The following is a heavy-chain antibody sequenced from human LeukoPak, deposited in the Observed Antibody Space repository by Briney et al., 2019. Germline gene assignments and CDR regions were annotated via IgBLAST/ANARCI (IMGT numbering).Heavy chain of an antibody. CDR1: GFTFSGYA. J-gene: IGHJ4*02. CDR2: ISSNGGST. CDR3: ARRSSGWYYFDY. V-gene: IGHV3-64*01. Sequence: PGGSLRLSCAASGFTFSGYAMHWVRQAPGKGLEYVSAISSNGGSTYYANSVKGRFTTSRDNSKNTLYLQMGSLRAEDMAVYYCARRSSGWYYFDYWGQGTLVTVSS. D-gene: IGHD6-19*01.